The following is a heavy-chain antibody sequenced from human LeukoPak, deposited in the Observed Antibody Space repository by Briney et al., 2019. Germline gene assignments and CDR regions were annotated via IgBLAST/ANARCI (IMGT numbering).Heavy chain of an antibody. CDR3: TTGGPSCSNINC. D-gene: IGHD2-2*01. Sequence: GGSLRLSCVVSGFTFSNAWMNWVRQAPGKGLEWVGRIKSKTNGGTIDYAAPVKGRFSISRDDSKNTVYLQMNGLKTEDTAVYYCTTGGPSCSNINCWGQGTLVTVSS. CDR2: IKSKTNGGTI. J-gene: IGHJ4*02. V-gene: IGHV3-15*07. CDR1: GFTFSNAW.